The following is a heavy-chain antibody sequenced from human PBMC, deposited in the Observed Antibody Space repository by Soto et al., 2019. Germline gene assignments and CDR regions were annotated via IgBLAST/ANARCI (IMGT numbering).Heavy chain of an antibody. CDR2: IYSSGIT. D-gene: IGHD2-8*01. J-gene: IGHJ4*02. CDR3: ATKPNGLYYFDY. Sequence: QVQLQESGPGLVQPSQTLSLTCTVSGGSISSGGYYWSWIRQHPGKGLEWIGYIYSSGITYYDPSLKSRLTMSVAMSKNQFSLRLSSVTAADTAVYYCATKPNGLYYFDYWGQGALVTVSS. V-gene: IGHV4-31*03. CDR1: GGSISSGGYY.